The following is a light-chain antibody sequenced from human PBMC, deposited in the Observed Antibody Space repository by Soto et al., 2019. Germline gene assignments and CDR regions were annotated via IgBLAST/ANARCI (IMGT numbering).Light chain of an antibody. CDR3: QQQGTSPIT. CDR2: GAS. CDR1: QSVSTSY. V-gene: IGKV3-20*01. Sequence: EVVLTQSPGTLSLSPGERATLSCRASQSVSTSYLAWYQQKPGQAPRLLIYGASSRATGIPDRFSGSGSGTDFTLTISRLEPEDFAVYYCQQQGTSPITFGQGTRLEI. J-gene: IGKJ5*01.